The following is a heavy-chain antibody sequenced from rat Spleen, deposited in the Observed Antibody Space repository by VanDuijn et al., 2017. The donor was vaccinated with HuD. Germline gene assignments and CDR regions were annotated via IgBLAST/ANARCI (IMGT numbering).Heavy chain of an antibody. J-gene: IGHJ3*01. Sequence: EVQLQESGPGLVKPSQSLSLTCSVTGYSITSNYWGWIRKFPGNKVEWMGYISYRGSTSHNPSLKSRIFITGDTSKTQFFLRWNSVTTEDTATYYCTRQRGPSWFAYWGQGTLVTVSS. CDR3: TRQRGPSWFAY. CDR2: ISYRGST. D-gene: IGHD3-1*01. V-gene: IGHV3-1*01. CDR1: GYSITSNY.